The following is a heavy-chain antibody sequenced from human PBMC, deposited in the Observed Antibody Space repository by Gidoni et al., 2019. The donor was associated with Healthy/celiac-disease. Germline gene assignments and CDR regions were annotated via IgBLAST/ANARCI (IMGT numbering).Heavy chain of an antibody. CDR3: AQERSSWTSFRY. V-gene: IGHV3-23*01. CDR1: GFTFSNYA. Sequence: EVQLLESGGGLVQPGGSLRLSCAASGFTFSNYAMSWVRQAPGKGLEWVSTSSGSGDSTYYADSVKGRFTISRDNSKNTLYLQMNSLRAEDTAVYYCAQERSSWTSFRYWGQGILVTVSS. D-gene: IGHD6-13*01. CDR2: SSGSGDST. J-gene: IGHJ4*02.